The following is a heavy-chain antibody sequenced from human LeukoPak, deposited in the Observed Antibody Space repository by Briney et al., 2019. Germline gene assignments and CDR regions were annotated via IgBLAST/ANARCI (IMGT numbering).Heavy chain of an antibody. V-gene: IGHV3-30*18. D-gene: IGHD6-19*01. Sequence: GGSLRLSCAASGFTFSTYPMHWVRQAPGKGLEWVAVISYDGSDKYYADSVKGRFSISRDNSKNTLYLQTNSLRAEDTAVYYCAKSYDSGWYVSDYRGQGTLVTVSS. J-gene: IGHJ4*02. CDR1: GFTFSTYP. CDR2: ISYDGSDK. CDR3: AKSYDSGWYVSDY.